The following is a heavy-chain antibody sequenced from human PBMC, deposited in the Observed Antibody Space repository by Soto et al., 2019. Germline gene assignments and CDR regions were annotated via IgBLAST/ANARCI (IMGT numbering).Heavy chain of an antibody. CDR2: INHSGST. CDR3: ARGRRVRYCSSTSCYAGNYYYYYMDV. Sequence: SETLSLTSAVYGGSFSGYYWSWIRQPPGKGLEWIGEINHSGSTNYNPSLKSRVTISVDTSKNQFSLKLSSVTAADTAVYYCARGRRVRYCSSTSCYAGNYYYYYMDVWGKGTTVTVSS. J-gene: IGHJ6*03. V-gene: IGHV4-34*01. D-gene: IGHD2-2*01. CDR1: GGSFSGYY.